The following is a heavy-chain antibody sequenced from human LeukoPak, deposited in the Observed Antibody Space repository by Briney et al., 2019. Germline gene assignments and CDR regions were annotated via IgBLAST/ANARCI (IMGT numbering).Heavy chain of an antibody. D-gene: IGHD3-10*01. CDR2: INWNGGST. V-gene: IGHV3-9*01. Sequence: GRSLRLSCAASGFTFDDYAMHWVRQAPGKGLEWVSGINWNGGSTGYADSVKGRFTISRDNAKNSLYLQMNSLRAEDTALYYCAKSLLWFGELQSPFDYWGQGTLVTVSS. CDR1: GFTFDDYA. J-gene: IGHJ4*02. CDR3: AKSLLWFGELQSPFDY.